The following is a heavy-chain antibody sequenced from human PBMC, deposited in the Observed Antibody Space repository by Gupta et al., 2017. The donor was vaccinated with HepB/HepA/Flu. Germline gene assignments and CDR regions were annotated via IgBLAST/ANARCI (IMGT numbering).Heavy chain of an antibody. Sequence: EVQLLESGGGLVQPGGSLRLSCAASGFTFSSYAMSWSRQAPGKGLEWVSAISGSGGSTYYADSVKGRFTISRDNSKNTLYLQMNSLRAEDTAVYYCAKGYSYGYRNFYDAFDIWGQGTMVTVSS. CDR2: ISGSGGST. CDR1: GFTFSSYA. D-gene: IGHD5-18*01. J-gene: IGHJ3*02. V-gene: IGHV3-23*01. CDR3: AKGYSYGYRNFYDAFDI.